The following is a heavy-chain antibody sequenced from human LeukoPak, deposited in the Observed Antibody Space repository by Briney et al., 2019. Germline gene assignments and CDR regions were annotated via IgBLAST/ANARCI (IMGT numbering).Heavy chain of an antibody. V-gene: IGHV5-51*01. CDR2: IYPGDSDT. Sequence: GESLKISCKGSGYSFTSYWIGWVRQMPGKGLEWMGIIYPGDSDTRYSPSFQGQVTISADKSISTAYLQWSSLKASDTAMYYCARPIDSSGWYAPFDYWGQGTLVTVSS. D-gene: IGHD6-19*01. J-gene: IGHJ4*02. CDR1: GYSFTSYW. CDR3: ARPIDSSGWYAPFDY.